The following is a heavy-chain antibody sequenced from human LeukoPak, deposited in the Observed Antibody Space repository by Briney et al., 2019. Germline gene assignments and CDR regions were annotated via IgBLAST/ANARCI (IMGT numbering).Heavy chain of an antibody. V-gene: IGHV1-2*02. Sequence: ASVKVSCKASGYTFTGYYMHWVRQAPGQGLEWMGWINPNSGGTNYAQKFQGRVTMTRDTSISTAYMELSRLRSDDTAVYYCARSGSGSPLYYYYYYYMDVWGKGTTVTVSS. CDR3: ARSGSGSPLYYYYYYYMDV. CDR2: INPNSGGT. D-gene: IGHD3-10*01. CDR1: GYTFTGYY. J-gene: IGHJ6*03.